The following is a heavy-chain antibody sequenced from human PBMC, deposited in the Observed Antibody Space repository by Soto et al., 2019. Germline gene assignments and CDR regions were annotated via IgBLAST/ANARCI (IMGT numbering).Heavy chain of an antibody. D-gene: IGHD5-18*01. CDR2: INHSGST. CDR3: AREEPAMVSGATYYFDY. CDR1: GGSFSGYY. Sequence: QVQLQQWGAGLLKPSETLSLTCAVYGGSFSGYYWSWIRQPPGKGLEWIGEINHSGSTNYNPSLKIRVTISVDTSKNQFPLKLSSVTAADTGVYYCAREEPAMVSGATYYFDYWGQGTLVTVSS. J-gene: IGHJ4*02. V-gene: IGHV4-34*01.